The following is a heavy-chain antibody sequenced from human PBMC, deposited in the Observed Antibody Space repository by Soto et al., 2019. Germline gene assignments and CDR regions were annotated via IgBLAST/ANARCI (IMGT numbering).Heavy chain of an antibody. CDR1: GYTFTSYY. D-gene: IGHD3-3*01. CDR2: INPSGGST. Sequence: ASVKVSCKASGYTFTSYYMHWVRQAPGQGLEWMGIINPSGGSTSYAQKFQGRVTMTRDTSTSTVYMELSSLRSEDTAVYYCASSFGVVIVPYYWGQGTLVTVSS. V-gene: IGHV1-46*03. J-gene: IGHJ4*02. CDR3: ASSFGVVIVPYY.